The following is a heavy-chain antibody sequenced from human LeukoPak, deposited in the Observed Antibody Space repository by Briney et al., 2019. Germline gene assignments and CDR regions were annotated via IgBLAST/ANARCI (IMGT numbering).Heavy chain of an antibody. V-gene: IGHV3-21*01. CDR3: ARDGNTYGDYHYFDY. CDR1: GFSFSSYS. CDR2: IISSSNYI. D-gene: IGHD4-17*01. Sequence: GGSLRLSFAASGFSFSSYSMNWVRQAPGKGLEWVSSIISSSNYIYYADSVKVRFTISRDNAKNSLYLQMISLRAEDTAVYYCARDGNTYGDYHYFDYWGQGTLVTVSS. J-gene: IGHJ4*02.